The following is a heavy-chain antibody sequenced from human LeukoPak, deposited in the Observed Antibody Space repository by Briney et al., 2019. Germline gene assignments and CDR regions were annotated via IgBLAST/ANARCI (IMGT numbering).Heavy chain of an antibody. Sequence: GGSLRLSCAASGFTFSSYEMNWVRQAPGKGLEWVSYISSSGSTIYYADSVKGRFTISRDNSKNTLYLQMNSLRAEDTAVYYCAKDGQYSSSSPYYFDYWGQGTLVTVSS. V-gene: IGHV3-48*03. CDR1: GFTFSSYE. D-gene: IGHD6-6*01. CDR3: AKDGQYSSSSPYYFDY. CDR2: ISSSGSTI. J-gene: IGHJ4*02.